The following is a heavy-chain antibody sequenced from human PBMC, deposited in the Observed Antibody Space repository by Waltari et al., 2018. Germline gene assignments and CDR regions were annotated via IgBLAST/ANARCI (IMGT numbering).Heavy chain of an antibody. CDR3: VRDSGMGRPHY. Sequence: EVHLVESGGGLVQPGGSLRLSCAASGVTFSGELLYWVRQDRGKGLVWVSRLESDGRRTSFADSVEGRFTISRDNTDNTFYLQMNSRGVDDTGIYYCVRDSGMGRPHYWGQGTVVTVSS. D-gene: IGHD3-10*01. V-gene: IGHV3-74*01. CDR2: LESDGRRT. CDR1: GVTFSGEL. J-gene: IGHJ4*02.